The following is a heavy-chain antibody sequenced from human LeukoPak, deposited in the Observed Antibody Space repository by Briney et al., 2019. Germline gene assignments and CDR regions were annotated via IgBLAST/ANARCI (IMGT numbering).Heavy chain of an antibody. J-gene: IGHJ6*02. D-gene: IGHD2-21*01. CDR2: ISWNSGSI. CDR3: AKDRGYSDYYGMDV. CDR1: GFTFDDYA. V-gene: IGHV3-9*01. Sequence: PGRSLRLSCAASGFTFDDYAMHWVRQAPGKGLEWVSGISWNSGSIGYADSVKGRFTISRDNVKNSLYLQMNSLRAEDTALYYCAKDRGYSDYYGMDVWGQGTTVTVSS.